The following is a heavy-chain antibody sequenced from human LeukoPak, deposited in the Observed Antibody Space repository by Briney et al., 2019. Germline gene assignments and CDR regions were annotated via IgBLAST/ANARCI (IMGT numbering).Heavy chain of an antibody. CDR2: IKQDGSEK. Sequence: PGGSLRLSCAASGFTFSSYWMSWVRQAPGKGLEWVANIKQDGSEKYYVDSVKGRFTISRDNAKNSLYLQMNSLRAEDTAVYHRAKTIPGNDWSKDPWGQGTLVTVSS. CDR3: AKTIPGNDWSKDP. V-gene: IGHV3-7*03. J-gene: IGHJ5*02. CDR1: GFTFSSYW. D-gene: IGHD3-9*01.